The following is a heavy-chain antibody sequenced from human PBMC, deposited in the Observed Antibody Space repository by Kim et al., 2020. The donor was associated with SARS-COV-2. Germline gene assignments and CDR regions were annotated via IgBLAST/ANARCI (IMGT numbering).Heavy chain of an antibody. D-gene: IGHD3-16*01. J-gene: IGHJ6*01. V-gene: IGHV3-66*01. CDR2: IYSGGST. CDR1: GFTVSSYC. Sequence: GGSLRLSCAASGFTVSSYCMSWVRQAPGKGLEWVSVIYSGGSTNYSDSVKDSRNISRDNSNNTLHFQLISLRAEDTAVYYCSWDLYCGYY. CDR3: SWDLYCGYY.